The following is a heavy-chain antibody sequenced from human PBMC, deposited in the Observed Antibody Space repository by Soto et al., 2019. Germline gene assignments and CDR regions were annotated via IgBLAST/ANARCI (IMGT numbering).Heavy chain of an antibody. CDR2: MWYHGRDL. J-gene: IGHJ4*02. Sequence: QVQLVESGGGVVQPGRSLRVSCAASGFSFSDYVMHWVRQAPGKGLDWVAVMWYHGRDLFYADSVKGRFTISRDNSKNTLYLQMNSLRAEDTAVYYCARDQGGQSGNFIFDTWGQGTLVTVSS. V-gene: IGHV3-33*01. CDR3: ARDQGGQSGNFIFDT. CDR1: GFSFSDYV. D-gene: IGHD3-16*01.